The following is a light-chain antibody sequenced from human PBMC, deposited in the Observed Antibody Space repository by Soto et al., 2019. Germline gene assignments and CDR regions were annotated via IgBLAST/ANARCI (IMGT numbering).Light chain of an antibody. V-gene: IGKV3-15*01. Sequence: EIVVTQSPATLSVSPGERATLSCRASQSVSSNLAWYQQKPGQAPRLLIYGASTRATGIPARFSGSGSGTEFTLTISSLQSEDFAVYYCQQYNNWPGTLGQGTKV. CDR2: GAS. J-gene: IGKJ1*01. CDR3: QQYNNWPGT. CDR1: QSVSSN.